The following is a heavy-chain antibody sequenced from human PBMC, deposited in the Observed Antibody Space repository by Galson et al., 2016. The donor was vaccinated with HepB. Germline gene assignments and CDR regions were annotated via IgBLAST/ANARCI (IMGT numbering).Heavy chain of an antibody. CDR3: ARGASPGFIDY. CDR1: GFIFSDNY. CDR2: SGSSGSPI. Sequence: SLRLSCAASGFIFSDNYMTWIRQAPGKGLEWISYSGSSGSPISYADSVKGRFTISRDYAKSSLYLQMNSLRADDTAVYYCARGASPGFIDYWGRGTLVTVSS. V-gene: IGHV3-11*01. J-gene: IGHJ4*02. D-gene: IGHD3-16*01.